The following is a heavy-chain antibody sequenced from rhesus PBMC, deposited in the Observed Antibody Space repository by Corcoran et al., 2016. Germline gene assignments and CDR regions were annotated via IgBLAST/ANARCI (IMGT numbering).Heavy chain of an antibody. J-gene: IGHJ4*01. Sequence: QVQLQESGPGLVKPSETPSRTCAVPGGPIRSNTGSWILQAPGTGLEWMGDSSGSGNTCYSPSPQSRVTLSVDPSKTHSSLELSSVTAADTAVYYCARINTVTAHFDYWGRGVLVTVSS. CDR2: SSGSGNT. CDR3: ARINTVTAHFDY. V-gene: IGHV4S11*01. CDR1: GGPIRSNT. D-gene: IGHD4-23*01.